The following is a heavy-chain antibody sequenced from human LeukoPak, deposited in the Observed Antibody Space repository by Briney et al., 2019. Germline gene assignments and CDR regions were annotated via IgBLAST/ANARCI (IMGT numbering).Heavy chain of an antibody. CDR3: ARVDDY. CDR2: TNHSGST. V-gene: IGHV4-38-2*02. J-gene: IGHJ4*02. CDR1: DYSITNDDF. Sequence: SETLSLTCTVSDYSITNDDFWGWIRQPPGKGLEWIGETNHSGSTNYNPSLKSRVTISVDTSKNQFSLSLSSVTAADTGVYYCARVDDYWGQGTLVTVSS.